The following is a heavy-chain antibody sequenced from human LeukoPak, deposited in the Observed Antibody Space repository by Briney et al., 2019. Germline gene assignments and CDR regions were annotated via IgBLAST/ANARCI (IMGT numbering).Heavy chain of an antibody. Sequence: SETQSLTCTVSGVSISSGGYYWSWIRQHPGKGLEWIGNIYYSGSTYYNPSLKSRVTISIDTSKNQFSLKLSSVTAADTAVYYCARKGYSYGSSFDYWGQGTLVTVSS. CDR2: IYYSGST. CDR1: GVSISSGGYY. CDR3: ARKGYSYGSSFDY. J-gene: IGHJ4*02. D-gene: IGHD5-18*01. V-gene: IGHV4-31*03.